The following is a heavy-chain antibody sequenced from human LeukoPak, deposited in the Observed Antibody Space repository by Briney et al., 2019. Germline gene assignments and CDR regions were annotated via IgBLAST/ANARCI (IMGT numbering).Heavy chain of an antibody. CDR1: GFTFSNYD. CDR2: TRYDGSNK. V-gene: IGHV3-30*02. CDR3: AKSLAAYYFFAY. J-gene: IGHJ4*02. D-gene: IGHD3-16*01. Sequence: PGGSLRLSCAASGFTFSNYDMHWVRQAPGKGLEWVAFTRYDGSNKYYADSVKGRFTISRDNSKNTLYVQMNSLRGEDTGVYYCAKSLAAYYFFAYWGQGTLVTVSS.